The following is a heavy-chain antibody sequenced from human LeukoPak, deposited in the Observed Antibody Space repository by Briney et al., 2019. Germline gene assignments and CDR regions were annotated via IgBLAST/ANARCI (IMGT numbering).Heavy chain of an antibody. CDR1: GGSTSSSSYY. CDR2: IYYSGST. V-gene: IGHV4-39*01. J-gene: IGHJ4*02. Sequence: SETLSLTCTVSGGSTSSSSYYWGWIRQPPGKGLEWIGSIYYSGSTYYNPSLKSRVTISVDTAKNQVSLKLSSVTAADTAVYYCGAAVAGIFDYWGQGTLVTVSS. CDR3: GAAVAGIFDY. D-gene: IGHD6-19*01.